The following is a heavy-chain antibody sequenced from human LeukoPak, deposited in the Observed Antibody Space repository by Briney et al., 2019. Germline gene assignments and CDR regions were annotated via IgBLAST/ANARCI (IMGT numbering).Heavy chain of an antibody. Sequence: GGSLRLSCAASGFTFSSYWMSWVRQAPGEGLEWVANIKQDGSEKYYVDSVKGRFTISRDNAKNSLYLQMNSLRAEDTAVYYCARDYGDYVKSFDPWGQGTLVTVSS. V-gene: IGHV3-7*01. J-gene: IGHJ5*02. CDR2: IKQDGSEK. D-gene: IGHD4-17*01. CDR1: GFTFSSYW. CDR3: ARDYGDYVKSFDP.